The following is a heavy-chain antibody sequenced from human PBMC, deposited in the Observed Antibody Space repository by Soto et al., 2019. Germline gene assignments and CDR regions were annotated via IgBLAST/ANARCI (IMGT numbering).Heavy chain of an antibody. CDR2: IKQDGSEK. V-gene: IGHV3-7*01. J-gene: IGHJ6*01. CDR3: ARRWGSSWSYYGMDV. CDR1: GFTFSSYW. Sequence: GGSLRLSCAASGFTFSSYWMSSVRQSPGKGLEWVDNIKQDGSEKYYVDSVKGRFTISRDNAKNSLYLQMNSLRAEDTAVYYCARRWGSSWSYYGMDVWGQGTTVTVSS. D-gene: IGHD6-13*01.